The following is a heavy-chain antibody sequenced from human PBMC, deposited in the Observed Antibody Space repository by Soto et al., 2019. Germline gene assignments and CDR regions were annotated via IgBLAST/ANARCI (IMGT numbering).Heavy chain of an antibody. CDR3: AKDSNKYSSSLRGRYFDY. CDR1: GFPFSSYV. Sequence: EVQLLESGGGLVQRGGSLRLSCAASGFPFSSYVMSWVRQAPGNGLEWVSGISGGGSNTFYADYVKGRFTISRDNSKNTLLLQMNSLGAEDTAVYYCAKDSNKYSSSLRGRYFDYWGQGIGVTVSS. CDR2: ISGGGSNT. D-gene: IGHD4-4*01. V-gene: IGHV3-23*01. J-gene: IGHJ4*02.